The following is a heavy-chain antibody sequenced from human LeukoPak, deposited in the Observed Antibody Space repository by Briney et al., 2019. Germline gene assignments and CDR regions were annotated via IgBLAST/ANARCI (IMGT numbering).Heavy chain of an antibody. J-gene: IGHJ3*02. CDR2: VGGDGKT. V-gene: IGHV3-23*01. CDR1: GFIFSEYA. CDR3: AKDSWSRNGIYDPFDI. D-gene: IGHD2-8*01. Sequence: GGSLRLSCEPSGFIFSEYAMNWVRQAPGKGLEWVSVVGGDGKTFYTDSVKGRFTSSRDNSKNILSLQMNSLRPEDTAVYYCAKDSWSRNGIYDPFDIWGQGTMVTVSS.